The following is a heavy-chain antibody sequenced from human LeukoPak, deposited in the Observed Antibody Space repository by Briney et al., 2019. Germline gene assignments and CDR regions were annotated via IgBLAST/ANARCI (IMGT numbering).Heavy chain of an antibody. CDR1: GYTFTSYY. D-gene: IGHD1-26*01. CDR2: INPSGGIT. J-gene: IGHJ4*02. Sequence: ASVKVSCKASGYTFTSYYMHWVRQAPGQGLEWMGIINPSGGITSYAQKFQGRVTVTRDTSTRTVYMELSSLRSEDTAVYYCARERGSFVFDCWGQGTLVTVSS. V-gene: IGHV1-46*01. CDR3: ARERGSFVFDC.